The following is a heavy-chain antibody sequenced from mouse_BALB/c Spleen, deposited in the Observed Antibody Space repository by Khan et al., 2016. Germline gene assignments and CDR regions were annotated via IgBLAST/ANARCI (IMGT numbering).Heavy chain of an antibody. J-gene: IGHJ2*01. Sequence: VQLQQPGAELVKPGASVKLSCTASDFNIKDTYMHWVKQRPEQGLEWIGRIDPANGNTKYDPKFQGKATITADTSSNTAYLQVSSLTSEDTAVYYCARQSVVSYDYWGQGTTLTVSS. CDR3: ARQSVVSYDY. CDR1: DFNIKDTY. CDR2: IDPANGNT. D-gene: IGHD1-3*01. V-gene: IGHV14-3*02.